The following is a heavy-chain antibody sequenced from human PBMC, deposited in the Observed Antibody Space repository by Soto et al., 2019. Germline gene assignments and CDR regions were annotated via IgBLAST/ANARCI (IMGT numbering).Heavy chain of an antibody. CDR2: IVPIYGTR. CDR1: AGTCSRYS. V-gene: IGHV1-69*13. J-gene: IGHJ6*02. D-gene: IGHD3-10*01. CDR3: AIDLDYYGSASHYYYWMGR. Sequence: SAQVTSRASAGTCSRYSLSCVRVATSQGREGRGGIVPIYGTRGFAQKFQYRLTITADEPTRTAYMELSSLRSEDTAVYYCAIDLDYYGSASHYYYWMGRWGQGTTVTVSS.